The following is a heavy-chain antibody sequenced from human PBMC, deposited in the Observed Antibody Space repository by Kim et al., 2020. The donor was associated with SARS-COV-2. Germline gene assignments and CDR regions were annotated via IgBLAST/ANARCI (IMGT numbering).Heavy chain of an antibody. CDR3: ARGPYVAVAAFDL. J-gene: IGHJ2*01. V-gene: IGHV4-34*01. Sequence: SETLSLTCAVYGGSFSGYYWSWIRQPPGKGLEWIGEINHSGSTNYNPSLKSRVTISVDTSKNQFSLKLSSVTAADTAVYYCARGPYVAVAAFDLWGRGTLVTVSS. CDR2: INHSGST. D-gene: IGHD6-19*01. CDR1: GGSFSGYY.